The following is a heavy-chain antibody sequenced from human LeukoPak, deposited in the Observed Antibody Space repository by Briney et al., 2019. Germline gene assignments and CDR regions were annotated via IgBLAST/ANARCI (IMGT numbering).Heavy chain of an antibody. V-gene: IGHV4-34*01. D-gene: IGHD4-17*01. CDR1: GGSFSGYY. Sequence: SETLSLTCAVYGGSFSGYYWSRIRQPPGKGLEWIGEINHSGSTNYNPSLKSRVTISVDTSKNQFSLKLSSVTAADTAVYYCARGLGTTVTTYSYFDYWGQGTLVTVSS. CDR2: INHSGST. CDR3: ARGLGTTVTTYSYFDY. J-gene: IGHJ4*02.